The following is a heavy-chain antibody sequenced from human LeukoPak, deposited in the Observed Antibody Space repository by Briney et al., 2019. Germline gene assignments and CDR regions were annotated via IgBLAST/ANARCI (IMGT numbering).Heavy chain of an antibody. CDR3: ARAYQPLGGLSLPDY. CDR2: INPNTGNP. V-gene: IGHV7-4-1*02. D-gene: IGHD3-16*02. Sequence: ASVKVSCKASGYSFTTYAMNWLRQAPGQGLEWMGWINPNTGNPTYAPGFTGRFVFSLDTSVSTAYLQISGLKAVDTAVYYCARAYQPLGGLSLPDYWGQGTLASVSS. CDR1: GYSFTTYA. J-gene: IGHJ4*02.